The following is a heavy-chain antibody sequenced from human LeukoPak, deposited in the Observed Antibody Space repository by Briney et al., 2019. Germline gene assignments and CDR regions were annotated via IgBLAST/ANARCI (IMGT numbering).Heavy chain of an antibody. V-gene: IGHV3-74*01. CDR2: INSDGSTT. CDR1: GLTVSSYA. D-gene: IGHD2-2*01. Sequence: GGSLRLSCGASGLTVSSYAMSWVRQAPGKGLVWVSRINSDGSTTTYADSVKGRFTISRDNAKDTLYLQMNSLRAEDTAVYSCARVGVPQYAFDIWGQGTWVTVSS. J-gene: IGHJ3*02. CDR3: ARVGVPQYAFDI.